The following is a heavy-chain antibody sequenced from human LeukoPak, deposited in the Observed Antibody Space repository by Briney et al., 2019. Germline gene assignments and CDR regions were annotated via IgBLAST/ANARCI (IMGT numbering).Heavy chain of an antibody. CDR1: GGTFSSYA. D-gene: IGHD3-10*01. CDR2: KFSHDGST. CDR3: ARDSGNFHYDMDV. Sequence: ASVKVSCKASGGTFSSYAISWVRQAPGQGLEWMGVKFSHDGSTSNTQEFQGRITMTRDTSTSTVYMELSSLRSEDTAVYYCARDSGNFHYDMDVWGQGTTVIVSS. J-gene: IGHJ6*02. V-gene: IGHV1-46*01.